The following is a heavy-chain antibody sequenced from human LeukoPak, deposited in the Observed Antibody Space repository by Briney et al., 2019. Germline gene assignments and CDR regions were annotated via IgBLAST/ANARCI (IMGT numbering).Heavy chain of an antibody. V-gene: IGHV3-30*03. CDR2: ISHDGGAE. D-gene: IGHD3-16*01. CDR1: GFSIGNHG. Sequence: QTGGSLRLSCAVSGFSIGNHGMHWVRQAPDKGLEWVAIISHDGGAEYYGDSVKGRLTISRDNSENTLYLQMNGLRVEDTAVYYCARDWGSSGWYNWFDPWGQGTLVTVSS. CDR3: ARDWGSSGWYNWFDP. J-gene: IGHJ5*02.